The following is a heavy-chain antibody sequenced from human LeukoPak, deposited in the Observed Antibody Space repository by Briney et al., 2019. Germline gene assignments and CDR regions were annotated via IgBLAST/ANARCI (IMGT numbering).Heavy chain of an antibody. Sequence: PGGSLRLSCATSGFTFSNYWMHWVRQAPGKGLVWVSRINSDGSNTSYADSVKGRFTISRDNAKRTLYLQMNSLRAEDTAVYYCARGYSYGYRIDYWAREPWSPSPQ. V-gene: IGHV3-74*01. D-gene: IGHD5-18*01. CDR2: INSDGSNT. CDR3: ARGYSYGYRIDY. CDR1: GFTFSNYW. J-gene: IGHJ4*02.